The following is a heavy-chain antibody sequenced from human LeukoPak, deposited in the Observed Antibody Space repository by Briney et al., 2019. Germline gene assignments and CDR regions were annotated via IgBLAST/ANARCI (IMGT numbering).Heavy chain of an antibody. CDR1: GYTFTGYY. CDR2: INPNNGGT. J-gene: IGHJ4*02. CDR3: ARDSGGYFDL. V-gene: IGHV1-2*02. Sequence: GSVNVSCKASGYTFTGYYIHWVRQAPGQGLDWMGWINPNNGGTNYAHKLHGRVTMTMDTSISPAYMVPSRLTSDHTAGYYCARDSGGYFDLGCAGTLVTVSS. D-gene: IGHD3-10*01.